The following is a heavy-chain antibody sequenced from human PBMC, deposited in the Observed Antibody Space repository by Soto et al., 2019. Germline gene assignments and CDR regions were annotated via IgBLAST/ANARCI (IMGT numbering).Heavy chain of an antibody. V-gene: IGHV4-4*02. D-gene: IGHD5-18*01. CDR2: IYHSGST. J-gene: IGHJ4*02. Sequence: KSSETLSLTCTVSGGSISNSNWWSWVRQPPGKGLEWIGEIYHSGSTSYNPSLKSRVTLSVDKSGNQFSLKLYSVTAADTAVYFCARDTPMATWGQGTLVTVSS. CDR3: ARDTPMAT. CDR1: GGSISNSNW.